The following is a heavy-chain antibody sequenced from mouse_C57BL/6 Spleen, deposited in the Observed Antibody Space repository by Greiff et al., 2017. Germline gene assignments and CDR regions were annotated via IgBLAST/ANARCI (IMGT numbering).Heavy chain of an antibody. CDR2: IDPENGDT. D-gene: IGHD6-1*01. CDR3: TTPLPGDFDV. Sequence: EVQLQQSGAELVRPGASVKLSCTASGFNIKDDYMHWVKQRPEQGLEWIGWIDPENGDTEYASKFQGKATITADTSSNTAYLQLSSLTSEDTAVYYCTTPLPGDFDVWGTGTTVTVSS. V-gene: IGHV14-4*01. J-gene: IGHJ1*03. CDR1: GFNIKDDY.